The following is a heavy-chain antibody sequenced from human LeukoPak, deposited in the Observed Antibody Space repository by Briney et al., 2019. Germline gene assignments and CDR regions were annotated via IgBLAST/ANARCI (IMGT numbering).Heavy chain of an antibody. D-gene: IGHD3-22*01. J-gene: IGHJ6*01. CDR2: IDKSESN. Sequence: SETLTLTCTASGGSISSKRYYWGWIRQPPGKELDWIIRIDKSESNSYNLSLRSGVTISVDKSKNQFYLNLITVPAADTAVYYCATHEYSSGNYKYNMDVWGEGTTVTVSS. CDR1: GGSISSKRYY. V-gene: IGHV4-39*01. CDR3: ATHEYSSGNYKYNMDV.